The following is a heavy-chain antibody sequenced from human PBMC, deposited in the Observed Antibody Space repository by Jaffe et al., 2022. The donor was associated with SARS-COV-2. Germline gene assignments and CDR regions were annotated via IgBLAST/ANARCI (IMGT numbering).Heavy chain of an antibody. CDR2: IKSKVSSETT. CDR1: GFYFSAAW. V-gene: IGHV3-15*01. CDR3: VWIRWEPSVRSLDFDC. J-gene: IGHJ4*02. D-gene: IGHD1-26*01. Sequence: DVQLVESGGGSVRPGESLRLSCEGSGFYFSAAWMSWVRQTPGKGLEWIGRIKSKVSSETTDYAAPVKGRFTISRDDSKNTVYLQMNSLQTEDTAVYYCVWIRWEPSVRSLDFDCWGQGTLVTVSS.